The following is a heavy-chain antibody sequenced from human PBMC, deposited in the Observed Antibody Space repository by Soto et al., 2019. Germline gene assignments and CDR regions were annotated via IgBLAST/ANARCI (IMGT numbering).Heavy chain of an antibody. CDR3: ARDLSWGSNWYYYMDV. CDR1: GFIISDCA. J-gene: IGHJ6*03. CDR2: ISSSSSVI. V-gene: IGHV3-48*01. D-gene: IGHD7-27*01. Sequence: GGSLRLSCATSGFIISDCAMNWVRQAPGKGLEWVSYISSSSSVIDYADSVKGRFTVSRDNARNSLYLQMNSLRAEDTAVYYCARDLSWGSNWYYYMDVWGKGTTVTVSS.